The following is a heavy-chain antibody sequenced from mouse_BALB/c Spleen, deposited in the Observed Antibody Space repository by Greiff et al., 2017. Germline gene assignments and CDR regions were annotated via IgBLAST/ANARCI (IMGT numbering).Heavy chain of an antibody. CDR3: ARSDGNCGYAMDY. Sequence: VQLQQSGAELARPGASVKLSCKASGYTFTSYWMQWVKQRPGQGLEWIGAIYPGDGDTRYTQKFKGKATLTADKSSSTAYMQLSSLASEDSAVYYCARSDGNCGYAMDYWGQGTSVTVSS. CDR1: GYTFTSYW. D-gene: IGHD2-1*01. CDR2: IYPGDGDT. V-gene: IGHV1-87*01. J-gene: IGHJ4*01.